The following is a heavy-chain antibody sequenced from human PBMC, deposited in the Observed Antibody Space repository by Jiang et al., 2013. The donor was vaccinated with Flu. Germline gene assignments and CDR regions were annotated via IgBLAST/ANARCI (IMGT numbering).Heavy chain of an antibody. CDR1: GGTFSSYA. D-gene: IGHD2-2*01. CDR3: ASRFKEYQLLNYYYMDV. J-gene: IGHJ6*03. V-gene: IGHV1-69*01. CDR2: IIPIFGTA. Sequence: SGAEVKKPGSSVKVSCKASGGTFSSYAISWVRQAPGQGLEWMGGIIPIFGTANYAQKFQGRVTITADESTSTAYMELSSLRSEDTAVYYCASRFKEYQLLNYYYMDVWGKGTTVTVSS.